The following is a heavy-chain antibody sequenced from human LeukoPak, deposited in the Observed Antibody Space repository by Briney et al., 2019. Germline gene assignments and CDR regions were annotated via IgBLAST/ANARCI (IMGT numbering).Heavy chain of an antibody. D-gene: IGHD2-15*01. CDR3: ARGESGGSWNWFDP. V-gene: IGHV3-53*04. CDR2: IYSGGST. CDR1: GFTVSSNY. Sequence: PGGSLRLSCAASGFTVSSNYMSWVRQAPGKGLEWVSVIYSGGSTYYADSVKGRFTTSRHNSKNTLYLQMNSLRAEDTAVYYCARGESGGSWNWFDPWGQGTLVTVSS. J-gene: IGHJ5*02.